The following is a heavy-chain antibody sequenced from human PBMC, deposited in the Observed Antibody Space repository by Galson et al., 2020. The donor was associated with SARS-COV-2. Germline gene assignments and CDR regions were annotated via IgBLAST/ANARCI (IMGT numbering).Heavy chain of an antibody. J-gene: IGHJ4*02. CDR3: AKGSVYDSSSDYYDY. CDR2: ISGHSFST. CDR1: GFTFSSFG. Sequence: PGGSLRLSCEASGFTFSSFGMNWVRQAPGKGLEWVSVISGHSFSTFYAGSVKGRFTTSRDNSRNTVYLQMNSLRAEDTAVYYCAKGSVYDSSSDYYDYWGQGTLVTVSS. D-gene: IGHD3-22*01. V-gene: IGHV3-23*01.